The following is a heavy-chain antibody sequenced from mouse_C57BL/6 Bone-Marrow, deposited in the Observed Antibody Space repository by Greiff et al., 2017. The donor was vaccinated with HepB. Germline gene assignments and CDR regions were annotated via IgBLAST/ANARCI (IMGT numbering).Heavy chain of an antibody. CDR1: GYTFTDYY. CDR2: IYPGSGNT. Sequence: QVQLQQSGAELVRPGASVKLSCKASGYTFTDYYINWVKQRPGQGLEWIARIYPGSGNTYYNEKFKGKATLTAEKSSSTAYMQLSSLTSEDSAVYFCARLPINWENFDYWGQGTTLTVSS. V-gene: IGHV1-76*01. D-gene: IGHD4-1*01. J-gene: IGHJ2*01. CDR3: ARLPINWENFDY.